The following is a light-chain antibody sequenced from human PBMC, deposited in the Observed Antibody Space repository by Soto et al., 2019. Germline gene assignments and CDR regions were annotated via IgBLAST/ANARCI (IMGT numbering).Light chain of an antibody. CDR3: CSYAGSYTFFV. CDR2: EGS. CDR1: SSDVGNYNL. V-gene: IGLV2-23*01. Sequence: QSVLTQPASVSGSPGQSITISCTGTSSDVGNYNLVSWYQQHPGKAPKLMIYEGSKRPSGVSNRFSGSKSGNTASLTISGLQAEDEADYYCCSYAGSYTFFVFGTGTKVTVL. J-gene: IGLJ1*01.